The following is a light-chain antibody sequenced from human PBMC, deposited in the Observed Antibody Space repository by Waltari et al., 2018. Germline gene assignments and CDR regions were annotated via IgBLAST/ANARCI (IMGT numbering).Light chain of an antibody. J-gene: IGLJ3*02. CDR1: SSNIGRKP. CDR2: TNT. Sequence: QSVLTQSPSASGTPGQRVTISCSGSSSNIGRKPVSWYQQTPGTAPKLLIYTNTQRPLGVPDRFSGSKSGTTASLAISGLQSEDEADYYCATWDDNLNGPVFGGGT. V-gene: IGLV1-44*01. CDR3: ATWDDNLNGPV.